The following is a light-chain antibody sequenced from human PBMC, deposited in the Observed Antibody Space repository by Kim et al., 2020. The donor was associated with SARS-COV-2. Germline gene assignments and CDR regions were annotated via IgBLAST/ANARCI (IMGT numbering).Light chain of an antibody. Sequence: SPGDRATLSCRASQRVGSYLAWYQQKPGQPPRLLIYEASNRATDIPARFSGSGSVAEFTLTISGLEPEDSAVYYCQQRFNWPPLTFGGGTKVDIK. CDR3: QQRFNWPPLT. V-gene: IGKV3-11*01. CDR1: QRVGSY. J-gene: IGKJ4*01. CDR2: EAS.